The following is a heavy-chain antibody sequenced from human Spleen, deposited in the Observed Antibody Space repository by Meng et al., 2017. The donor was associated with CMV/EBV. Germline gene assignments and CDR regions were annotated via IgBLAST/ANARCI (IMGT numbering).Heavy chain of an antibody. V-gene: IGHV3-74*01. CDR3: ARGATSLSFDY. D-gene: IGHD1-26*01. CDR1: GFTFSSYW. Sequence: GESLKISCAASGFTFSSYWMHWVRQAPGKGLVWVSRINSDGSSTSYADSVKGRFTISRDNAKNTLYLQMNSLRAEDTAVYYCARGATSLSFDYWGQGTLVTVSS. J-gene: IGHJ4*02. CDR2: INSDGSST.